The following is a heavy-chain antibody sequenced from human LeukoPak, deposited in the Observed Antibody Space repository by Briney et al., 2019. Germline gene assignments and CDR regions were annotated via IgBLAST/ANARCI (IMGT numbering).Heavy chain of an antibody. CDR2: FDPDDGET. Sequence: GASVKVSCKVSGYTLTELPIHWVRQAPGKGLEWMGGFDPDDGETVYAQMFQGRVTMTEDTSSDTASMELSRLRSEDTAVYYCATGTSGSYYVGIVRPIDYWGQGTLVTVSS. J-gene: IGHJ4*02. CDR1: GYTLTELP. CDR3: ATGTSGSYYVGIVRPIDY. V-gene: IGHV1-24*01. D-gene: IGHD1-26*01.